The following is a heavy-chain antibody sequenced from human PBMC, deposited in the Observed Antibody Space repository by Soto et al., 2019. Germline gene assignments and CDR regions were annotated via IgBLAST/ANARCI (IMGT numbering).Heavy chain of an antibody. CDR2: IIPILGIA. CDR3: ARDLPNELELRSDY. V-gene: IGHV1-69*08. CDR1: GGTFSSYT. Sequence: QVQLVQSGAEVKKPGSSVKVSCKASGGTFSSYTISWVRQAPGQGLEWMGRIIPILGIANYAQKFQGRVTITADKSTSTAYMELSSLRSEDKAVYYCARDLPNELELRSDYWGQGTLVTVSS. J-gene: IGHJ4*02. D-gene: IGHD1-7*01.